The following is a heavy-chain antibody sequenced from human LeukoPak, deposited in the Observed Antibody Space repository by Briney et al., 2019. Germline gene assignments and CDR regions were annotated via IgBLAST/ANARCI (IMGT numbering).Heavy chain of an antibody. CDR3: AGDSIPAPFMDV. D-gene: IGHD2-2*01. CDR1: GFTFSTYW. V-gene: IGHV3-7*01. J-gene: IGHJ6*03. Sequence: GGSLRLSCAASGFTFSTYWMSWVRQAPGKGLEWVANINQDGSETNYVDSVKGRFTISRDNAKTSLFLQMNSLRAEDTAVYYCAGDSIPAPFMDVWGKGTTVTVSS. CDR2: INQDGSET.